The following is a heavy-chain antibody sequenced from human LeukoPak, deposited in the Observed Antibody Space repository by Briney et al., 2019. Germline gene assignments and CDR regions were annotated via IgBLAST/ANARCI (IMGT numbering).Heavy chain of an antibody. CDR2: IHTSGSTI. CDR1: NFTFGSYD. J-gene: IGHJ3*02. D-gene: IGHD2-8*01. CDR3: ARKAYCSDAVCPPWGAFDI. Sequence: GGSLRLSCTASNFTFGSYDFNWVRQAPGKGLDWVSYIHTSGSTIYYADSVKGRFTIFRDNAKNSVYLQMSSLRAEDTALYHCARKAYCSDAVCPPWGAFDIWGQGTMVTVSS. V-gene: IGHV3-48*03.